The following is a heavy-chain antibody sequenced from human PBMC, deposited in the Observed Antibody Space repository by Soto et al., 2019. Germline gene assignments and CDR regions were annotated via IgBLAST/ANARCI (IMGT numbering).Heavy chain of an antibody. V-gene: IGHV3-15*07. CDR1: GFTFSNAW. CDR3: TTDPGRNYLHGLFDY. CDR2: IKSKTDGGTT. D-gene: IGHD1-26*01. Sequence: GGSLRLSCAASGFTFSNAWMNWVRQAPGKGLEWVGRIKSKTDGGTTDYAAPVKGRFTISRDDSKNTLYLQMNSLKTEDTAVYYCTTDPGRNYLHGLFDYWGQGTLVTVSS. J-gene: IGHJ4*02.